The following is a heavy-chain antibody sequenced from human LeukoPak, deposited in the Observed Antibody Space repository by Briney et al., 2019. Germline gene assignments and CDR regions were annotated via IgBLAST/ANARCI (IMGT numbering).Heavy chain of an antibody. CDR1: GFTFSTYV. D-gene: IGHD3-22*01. J-gene: IGHJ4*02. CDR3: AGAKLFYFDSSGLNP. CDR2: IDGSGGST. V-gene: IGHV3-23*01. Sequence: GGSLRLSCAASGFTFSTYVMSWVRQAPGRGLEWVSAIDGSGGSTYYADSVKGRFTISRDNSKNTLFLQMDNLRADDTAVYYCAGAKLFYFDSSGLNPWGQGTLVTVSS.